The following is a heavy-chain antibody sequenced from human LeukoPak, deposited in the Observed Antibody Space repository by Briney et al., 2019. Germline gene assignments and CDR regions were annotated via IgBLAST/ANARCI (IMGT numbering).Heavy chain of an antibody. J-gene: IGHJ3*02. V-gene: IGHV1-46*01. CDR2: INPSGGST. CDR3: ARDQDWNYAFDI. CDR1: GCTLTSYF. Sequence: GASVKVSCKASGCTLTSYFIHWVRQAPGQGLEWMGIINPSGGSTSYAQKFQGRVTMTRDTSTSTVYMELSSLRSEDTAVYYCARDQDWNYAFDIWGQGTMVTVPS. D-gene: IGHD1-7*01.